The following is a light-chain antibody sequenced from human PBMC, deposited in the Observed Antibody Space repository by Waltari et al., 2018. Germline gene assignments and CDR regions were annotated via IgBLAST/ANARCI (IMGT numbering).Light chain of an antibody. CDR1: QSVSKYY. CDR3: QHYGISPRT. J-gene: IGKJ1*01. Sequence: EIVLTQSPDTLSLSPGDRSTVSCRASQSVSKYYLAWYQQKPCQSPRLLIYGASTRAAGIPDRFSGSWSGTDLTLTISGLERQDIAVYYCQHYGISPRTFGQGTKVEMK. CDR2: GAS. V-gene: IGKV3-20*01.